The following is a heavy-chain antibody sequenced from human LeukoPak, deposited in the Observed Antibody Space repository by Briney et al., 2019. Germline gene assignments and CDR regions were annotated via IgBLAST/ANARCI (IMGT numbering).Heavy chain of an antibody. CDR2: IYYSGST. CDR1: GGSISSYY. D-gene: IGHD2/OR15-2a*01. J-gene: IGHJ4*02. V-gene: IGHV4-59*08. CDR3: AGHHPRNTVDF. Sequence: SETLSLTCTVSGGSISSYYWSWIRQPPGKGLEWIGYIYYSGSTNYNPSLKSRVTISVDTSKNQFSLKLGSVTAADTAVYYCAGHHPRNTVDFWGQGTLVTVSS.